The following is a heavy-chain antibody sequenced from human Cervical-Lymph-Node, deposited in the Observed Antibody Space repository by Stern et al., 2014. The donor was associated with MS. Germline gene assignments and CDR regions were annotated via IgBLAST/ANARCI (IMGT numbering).Heavy chain of an antibody. V-gene: IGHV3-30-3*01. CDR3: ARAGTNGWYGSSYFDY. CDR2: VSYEVSNE. D-gene: IGHD6-19*01. Sequence: VQLLESGGGVVQPGRSLRLSCEASGVTLTNYALHSVRQAPGKGLEWVAFVSYEVSNEYYEDSGKRRFTSSRDNSKNTVFLQMDSLRPEDTAMYFCARAGTNGWYGSSYFDYWGQGTLVTVSS. CDR1: GVTLTNYA. J-gene: IGHJ4*02.